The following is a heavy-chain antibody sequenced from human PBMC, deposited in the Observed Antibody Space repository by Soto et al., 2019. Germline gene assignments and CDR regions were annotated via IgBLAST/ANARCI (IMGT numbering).Heavy chain of an antibody. Sequence: QVQLVESGGGVVQPGRSLRLSCATSGFTFSEQGIHWVRQAPGKGLEWVAFMWPDGSGEVYVDSVRGRFTISRDNAKSTVFLQMDSLRAEDTAVYYCVRDGEIGEWHFDYWGQGTLVTVSS. CDR3: VRDGEIGEWHFDY. V-gene: IGHV3-33*01. CDR1: GFTFSEQG. D-gene: IGHD3-3*01. CDR2: MWPDGSGE. J-gene: IGHJ4*02.